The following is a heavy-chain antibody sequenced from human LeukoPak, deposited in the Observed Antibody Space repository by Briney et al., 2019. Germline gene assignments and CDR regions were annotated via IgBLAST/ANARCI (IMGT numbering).Heavy chain of an antibody. Sequence: GGSLRLSCAASGFTFSSYAMSWVRQAPGKGLEWVSAISGSGGSTYYADSVKGRFTISRDNSKNTLYLQMNSLRAEDTAVYYCAKFAYYDFWSGYYFYFDYWGQGTLVTVSS. CDR3: AKFAYYDFWSGYYFYFDY. CDR1: GFTFSSYA. J-gene: IGHJ4*02. D-gene: IGHD3-3*01. V-gene: IGHV3-23*01. CDR2: ISGSGGST.